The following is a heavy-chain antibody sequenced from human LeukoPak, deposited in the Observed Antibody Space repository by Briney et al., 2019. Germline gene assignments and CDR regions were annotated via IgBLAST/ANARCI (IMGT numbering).Heavy chain of an antibody. Sequence: SETLSLTCSVSGDSISSGSYYWSWIRQPPGKGLEWIGYIYYSGTTTYNPSLERRVTMSVDMSKTQFSLRLNSVTATDTAVYYCARLDCGGDCYVDYWGQGTLVTVSS. CDR1: GDSISSGSYY. D-gene: IGHD2-21*02. CDR2: IYYSGTT. CDR3: ARLDCGGDCYVDY. J-gene: IGHJ4*02. V-gene: IGHV4-61*01.